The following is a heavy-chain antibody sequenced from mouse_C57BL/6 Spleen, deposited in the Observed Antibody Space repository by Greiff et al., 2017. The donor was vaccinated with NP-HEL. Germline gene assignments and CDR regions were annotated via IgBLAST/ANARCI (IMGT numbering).Heavy chain of an antibody. V-gene: IGHV5-17*01. D-gene: IGHD2-3*01. J-gene: IGHJ4*01. CDR1: GFTFSDYG. CDR2: ISSGSSTI. Sequence: EVMLVESGGGLVKPGGSLKLSCAASGFTFSDYGMHWVRQAPEKGLEWVAYISSGSSTIYYADTVKGRFTISRDNAKNTLFLQMTSLRSEDTAMYYCARRLLRPFYAMDYWGQGTSVTVSS. CDR3: ARRLLRPFYAMDY.